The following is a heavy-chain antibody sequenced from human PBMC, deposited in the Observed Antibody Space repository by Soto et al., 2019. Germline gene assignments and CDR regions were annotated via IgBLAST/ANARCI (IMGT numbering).Heavy chain of an antibody. CDR3: ARQERGTPYYYYGMDV. V-gene: IGHV5-51*01. J-gene: IGHJ6*02. Sequence: GESLKISCKGSGYSFTSYWIGWVRQMPGKGLEWMGIIYPGDSDTRYSPSFQGQVTISADKSISTAYLQWSSLKASDTAMYYCARQERGTPYYYYGMDVWGQGTTVTVSS. D-gene: IGHD1-1*01. CDR1: GYSFTSYW. CDR2: IYPGDSDT.